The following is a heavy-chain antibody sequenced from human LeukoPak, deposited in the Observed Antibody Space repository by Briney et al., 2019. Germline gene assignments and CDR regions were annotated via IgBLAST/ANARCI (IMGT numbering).Heavy chain of an antibody. CDR3: ARGPLEGISLSLY. CDR2: INPNSGGT. J-gene: IGHJ4*02. CDR1: GYTFTGYY. V-gene: IGHV1-2*02. D-gene: IGHD6-13*01. Sequence: ASVKVSCKASGYTFTGYYMHWVRQAPGQGLEWMGWINPNSGGTNYAQKFQGRVTMTRDTSISTAYMELSRLRSGDTAVYYCARGPLEGISLSLYWGQGTLVTVSS.